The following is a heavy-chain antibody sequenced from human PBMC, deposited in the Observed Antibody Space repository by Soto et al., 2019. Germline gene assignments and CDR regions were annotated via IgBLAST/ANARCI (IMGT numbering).Heavy chain of an antibody. CDR1: GFTFSSSA. CDR3: AKIRGYDLGSTTFPH. CDR2: ISGNGDTT. J-gene: IGHJ1*01. D-gene: IGHD5-12*01. Sequence: EVQLLESGGGLVQPGGSLRLSCAASGFTFSSSAMSWVRQAPGKGLDWVSAISGNGDTTYYADSVKGRFTISRDISKNTLYLQMNSLRAEDTAVYYCAKIRGYDLGSTTFPHWGQGTLVTVSS. V-gene: IGHV3-23*01.